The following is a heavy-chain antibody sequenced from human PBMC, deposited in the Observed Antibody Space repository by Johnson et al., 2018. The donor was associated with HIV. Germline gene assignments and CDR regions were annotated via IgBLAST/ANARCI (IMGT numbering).Heavy chain of an antibody. J-gene: IGHJ3*01. CDR2: LSYDASNK. Sequence: QVQLVESGGGVVQPGRSLRLSCAASGFTFSNYAMHWVRQAPGKGLEWVAVLSYDASNKYYADSVKGRFTISRDNSKNTLYLQMNSLRPEDTALYSCAKGFRGWQNDAFDVWGQGTMVTVSS. V-gene: IGHV3-30*04. D-gene: IGHD3-10*01. CDR1: GFTFSNYA. CDR3: AKGFRGWQNDAFDV.